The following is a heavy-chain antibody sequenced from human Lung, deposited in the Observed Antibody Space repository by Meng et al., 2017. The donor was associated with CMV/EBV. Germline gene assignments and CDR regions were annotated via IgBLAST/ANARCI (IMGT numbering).Heavy chain of an antibody. CDR2: INPNSGGT. D-gene: IGHD2-2*01. CDR3: ARDGSLGYCSSTSCYGAGWFDP. CDR1: GYTFTGYY. Sequence: ASVKVSXKASGYTFTGYYMHWVRQAPGQGLEWMGWINPNSGGTNYAQKFQGRVTMTRDTSISTAYMELSRLRSDDTAVYYCARDGSLGYCSSTSCYGAGWFDPWGQGTLVXVSS. V-gene: IGHV1-2*02. J-gene: IGHJ5*02.